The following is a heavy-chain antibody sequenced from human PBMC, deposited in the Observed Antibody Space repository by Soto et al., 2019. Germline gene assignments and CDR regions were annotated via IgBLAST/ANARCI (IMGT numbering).Heavy chain of an antibody. Sequence: QVTLKESGPVLVKPTEPLTLTCTVSGFSLSNARMGVSWIRQPPGKALEWLAHIFSNDEKSYSTSLKSRLTISKDTSKSQVVLTRNNMDPVDTATYYCARIRAVGGTLSVDYWGQGTLVTVSS. CDR1: GFSLSNARMG. D-gene: IGHD6-19*01. CDR2: IFSNDEK. V-gene: IGHV2-26*01. CDR3: ARIRAVGGTLSVDY. J-gene: IGHJ4*02.